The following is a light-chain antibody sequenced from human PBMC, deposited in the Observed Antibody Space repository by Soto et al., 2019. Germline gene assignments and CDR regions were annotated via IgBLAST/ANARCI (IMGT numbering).Light chain of an antibody. J-gene: IGKJ1*01. V-gene: IGKV1-5*03. CDR2: KAS. Sequence: DIQMTQSPSTXSGSVGDRVTITCRASQTISSWLAWYQQKPGKAPKLLIYKASTLKSGVPSRFSGSGSGTEFTLTISSLQPDDFATYYCQQYNSYSEAFGQGTK. CDR1: QTISSW. CDR3: QQYNSYSEA.